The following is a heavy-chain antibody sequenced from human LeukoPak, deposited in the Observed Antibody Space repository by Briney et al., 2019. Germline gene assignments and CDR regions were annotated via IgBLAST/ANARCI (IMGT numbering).Heavy chain of an antibody. CDR3: ARDWFTRLGELSPDRAFDY. J-gene: IGHJ4*02. D-gene: IGHD3-16*02. CDR2: INWNGGST. CDR1: GFTFDDSV. V-gene: IGHV3-20*04. Sequence: GGSLRLSCAASGFTFDDSVMGWVRHAPGKGLEWVSGINWNGGSTGYADSVKGRFTISRDNAKNSLYLQMSSLRAEDTALYYCARDWFTRLGELSPDRAFDYWGQGTLVTVSS.